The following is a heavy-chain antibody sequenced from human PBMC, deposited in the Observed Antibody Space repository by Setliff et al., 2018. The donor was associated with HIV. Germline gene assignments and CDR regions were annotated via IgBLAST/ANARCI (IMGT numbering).Heavy chain of an antibody. CDR3: AKSSPSIGYISDH. CDR1: GASISSYY. CDR2: ISPTGNT. D-gene: IGHD5-12*01. Sequence: PSETLSLTCSVSGASISSYYWSWIRQPPGKGLEWIGYISPTGNTNYNPSLKSRATISTDTSKNQFSLNVRSVTAADTAAYFCAKSSPSIGYISDHWGQGTLVTVSS. V-gene: IGHV4-59*03. J-gene: IGHJ4*02.